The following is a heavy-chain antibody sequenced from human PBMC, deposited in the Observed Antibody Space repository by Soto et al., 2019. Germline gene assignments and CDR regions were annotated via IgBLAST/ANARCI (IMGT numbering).Heavy chain of an antibody. J-gene: IGHJ6*02. D-gene: IGHD1-7*01. CDR1: GGSINDYY. Sequence: SETLSLTCTVSGGSINDYYWSWIRQPPGKGLEWIGYIYNRGSTNYNPSLKSRVTISVDTSKNQFSLNLSSVTAADTAVYFCVRVEFWNYEGDYCYGMDVWGQGTTVTVSS. CDR2: IYNRGST. CDR3: VRVEFWNYEGDYCYGMDV. V-gene: IGHV4-59*01.